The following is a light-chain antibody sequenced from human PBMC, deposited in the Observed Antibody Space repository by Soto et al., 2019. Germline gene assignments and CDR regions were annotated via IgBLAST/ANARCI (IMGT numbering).Light chain of an antibody. V-gene: IGKV1-5*01. CDR2: DAS. CDR3: QQYESFSPYT. Sequence: DIQMTQSPSTLSAFVGDRVTITCRASQSVSSSLAWYQQKPGKAPKLLIYDASTLESGVPSRFSGSGYGTEFTLTINSLQPXXXATYYCQQYESFSPYTFGQGTRLEI. J-gene: IGKJ2*01. CDR1: QSVSSS.